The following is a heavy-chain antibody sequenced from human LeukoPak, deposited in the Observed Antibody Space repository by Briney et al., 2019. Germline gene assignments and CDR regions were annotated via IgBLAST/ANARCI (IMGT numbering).Heavy chain of an antibody. CDR2: IYTSGST. CDR3: ARGTRRRYYDCRGYHLGAFDI. CDR1: GGSISSGSYY. J-gene: IGHJ3*02. V-gene: IGHV4-61*02. D-gene: IGHD3-22*01. Sequence: SETLSLTCTVSGGSISSGSYYWSWIRQPAGKGLEWIGRIYTSGSTNYNPSLKSRVTISVDTSKNQFSLKLSSVTAADTAVYYCARGTRRRYYDCRGYHLGAFDIWGQGTMVTVSS.